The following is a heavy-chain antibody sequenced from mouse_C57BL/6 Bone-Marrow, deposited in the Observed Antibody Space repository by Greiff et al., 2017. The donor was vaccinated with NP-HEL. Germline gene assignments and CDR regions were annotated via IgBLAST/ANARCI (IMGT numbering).Heavy chain of an antibody. Sequence: VQLQQSGPELVKPGASVKISCKASGYSFTSYYIHWVKQRPGQGLEWIGWIYPGSGNTKYNEKFKGKATLTADKSSSTAYMQLSSLTSEDAAVYYCARWGGGPSYAMDYWGQGTSVTVSS. CDR2: IYPGSGNT. D-gene: IGHD3-3*01. CDR1: GYSFTSYY. CDR3: ARWGGGPSYAMDY. J-gene: IGHJ4*01. V-gene: IGHV1-66*01.